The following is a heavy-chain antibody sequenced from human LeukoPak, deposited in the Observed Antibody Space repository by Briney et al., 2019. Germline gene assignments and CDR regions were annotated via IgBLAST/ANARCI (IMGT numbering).Heavy chain of an antibody. D-gene: IGHD5-24*01. Sequence: SETLSLTCTVSGGSISSYYWSWIRQPPGKGLEWIGYIYYSGSTNYNPSLKSRVTISVDTSKNQFSLKLSSVTAADTAVYYCARLEEMATMRYYYYMDVWGKGTTVTISS. CDR3: ARLEEMATMRYYYYMDV. J-gene: IGHJ6*03. CDR1: GGSISSYY. CDR2: IYYSGST. V-gene: IGHV4-59*01.